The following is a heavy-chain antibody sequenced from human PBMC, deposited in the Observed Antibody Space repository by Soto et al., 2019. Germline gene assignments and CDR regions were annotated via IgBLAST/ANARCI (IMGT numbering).Heavy chain of an antibody. J-gene: IGHJ3*02. V-gene: IGHV3-21*01. CDR1: GFTFSSYS. D-gene: IGHD3-3*01. CDR2: ISSSSSYI. CDR3: ARDMDWSGYYIKAFDI. Sequence: PGGSLRLSCAASGFTFSSYSMNWVRQAPGKGLGWVSSISSSSSYIYYAHSVKGRFTISRDNAKNSLYLQMNSLRAEDTAVYYCARDMDWSGYYIKAFDIWGQGTMVT.